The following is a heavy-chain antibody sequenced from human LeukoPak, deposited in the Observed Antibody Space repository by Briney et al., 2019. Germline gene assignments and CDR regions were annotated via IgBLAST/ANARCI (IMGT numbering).Heavy chain of an antibody. D-gene: IGHD4-17*01. Sequence: ASQTLSLTCAVYGGSFSGYYWSSIRQPPRNGLEWIGEINHSGSTTYNPSLKSRVTISVDTSKNQFSLKLSSVTAADTAVYYCARSRRTTVTSSNVNEKANDYWGQGTLVTVSS. CDR2: INHSGST. CDR3: ARSRRTTVTSSNVNEKANDY. J-gene: IGHJ4*02. V-gene: IGHV4-34*01. CDR1: GGSFSGYY.